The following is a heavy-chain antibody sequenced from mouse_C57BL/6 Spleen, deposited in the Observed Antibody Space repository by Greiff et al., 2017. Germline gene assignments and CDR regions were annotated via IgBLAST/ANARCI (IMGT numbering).Heavy chain of an antibody. CDR2: FHPYNDDT. V-gene: IGHV1-47*01. CDR1: GYTFTTYP. CDR3: ARGRDCYWGYAMDY. J-gene: IGHJ4*01. D-gene: IGHD2-3*01. Sequence: QVQLQQSGAELVKPGASVKMSCKASGYTFTTYPIEWMKQNHGKSLEWIGNFHPYNDDTKYNEKFKGKATLTVEKSSSTVYFELSRLTSDGSAVXYRARGRDCYWGYAMDYWGQGTSVTVSS.